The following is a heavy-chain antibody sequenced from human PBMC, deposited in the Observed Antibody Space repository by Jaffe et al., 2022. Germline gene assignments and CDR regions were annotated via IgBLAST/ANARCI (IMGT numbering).Heavy chain of an antibody. D-gene: IGHD6-19*01. V-gene: IGHV3-9*01. CDR2: ISWNSGSI. CDR1: GFTFDDYA. J-gene: IGHJ4*02. Sequence: EVQLVESGGGLVQPGRSLRLSCAASGFTFDDYAMHWVRQAPGKGLEWVSGISWNSGSIGYADSVKGRFTISRDNAKNSLYLQMNSLRAEDTALYYCAKDSSKQWLVLFDYWGQGTLVTVSS. CDR3: AKDSSKQWLVLFDY.